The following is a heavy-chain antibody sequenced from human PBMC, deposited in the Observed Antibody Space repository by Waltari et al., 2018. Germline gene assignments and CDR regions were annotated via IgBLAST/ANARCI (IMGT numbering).Heavy chain of an antibody. J-gene: IGHJ3*02. CDR1: GYSISSGYY. Sequence: QVQLQESGPGLVKPSETLSLTCTVSGYSISSGYYWGWIRQPPGKGLEWIGSIYHSGSTYYNPSLKSRVTISVDTSKNQFSLKLSSVTAADTAVYYCARSGNPDGIGAFDIWGQGTMVTVSS. CDR3: ARSGNPDGIGAFDI. V-gene: IGHV4-38-2*02. D-gene: IGHD2-21*01. CDR2: IYHSGST.